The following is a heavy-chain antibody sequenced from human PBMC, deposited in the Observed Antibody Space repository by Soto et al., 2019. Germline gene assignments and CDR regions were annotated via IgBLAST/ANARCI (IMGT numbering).Heavy chain of an antibody. CDR3: ARVGLSIAAAYYYYGMDV. CDR1: GFTFSSYS. V-gene: IGHV3-21*01. CDR2: ISSSSSYI. D-gene: IGHD6-6*01. Sequence: EVQLVESGGGLVKPWGSLRLSCAASGFTFSSYSMNWVRQAPGKGLEWVSSISSSSSYIYYADSVKGRFTISRDNAKNSLYLQMNSLRAEDTAVYYCARVGLSIAAAYYYYGMDVWGQGTTVTVSS. J-gene: IGHJ6*02.